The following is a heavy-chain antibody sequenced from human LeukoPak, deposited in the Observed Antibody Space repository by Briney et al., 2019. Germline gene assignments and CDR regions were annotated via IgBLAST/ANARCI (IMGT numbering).Heavy chain of an antibody. J-gene: IGHJ5*02. V-gene: IGHV4-30-2*01. D-gene: IGHD2-2*01. CDR1: GGSISSGGYS. CDR2: IYHSGST. Sequence: PSETLSLTCAVSGGSISSGGYSWRWIRQPPGKGLEWIGYIYHSGSTYYNPSLKSRVTISVDRSKNQFSLKLSSVTAADTAVYYCARRGVPAAIQGLGDWFDPWGQGTLVTVSS. CDR3: ARRGVPAAIQGLGDWFDP.